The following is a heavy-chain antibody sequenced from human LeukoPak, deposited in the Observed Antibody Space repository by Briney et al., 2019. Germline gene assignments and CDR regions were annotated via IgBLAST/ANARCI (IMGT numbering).Heavy chain of an antibody. CDR3: ARDNGMIVVVPFNWFDP. CDR1: GFGLSVLS. D-gene: IGHD3-22*01. V-gene: IGHV1-24*01. CDR2: IRPETGEP. J-gene: IGHJ5*02. Sequence: ASVKVSCKISGFGLSVLSIHWMRQAPGKGLEWVGGIRPETGEPIFAQKFRGRVTITEDTFTDTGYLELRSLRSDDTAVYYCARDNGMIVVVPFNWFDPWGQGTLVTVSS.